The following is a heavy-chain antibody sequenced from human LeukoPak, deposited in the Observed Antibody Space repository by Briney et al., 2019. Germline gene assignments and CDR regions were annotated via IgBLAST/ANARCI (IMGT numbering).Heavy chain of an antibody. CDR2: ISSSGSTI. D-gene: IGHD5-12*01. CDR3: AREYIGSDYFDY. Sequence: PGGSLRLSCAASGFTFSSYSMNWVRQAPGKGLEWVSSISSSGSTIYYADSVKGRFTISRDNAKNSLYLQMNSLRAEDTAVYYCAREYIGSDYFDYWGQGTLVTVSS. V-gene: IGHV3-48*04. J-gene: IGHJ4*02. CDR1: GFTFSSYS.